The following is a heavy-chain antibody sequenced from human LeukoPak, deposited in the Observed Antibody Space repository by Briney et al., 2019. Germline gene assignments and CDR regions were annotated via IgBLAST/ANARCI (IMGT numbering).Heavy chain of an antibody. J-gene: IGHJ1*01. CDR1: GGSISSYY. D-gene: IGHD3-22*01. CDR2: IYTSGSS. Sequence: SETLSLTCTVSGGSISSYYWSWIRQPAGKGLGWIGRIYTSGSSTYNPSLKGRVTMSLDTSKNQFSLKLSSVTAADTAVYYCARASGYYDSSGYVSEYFQHWGQGTLVTVSS. V-gene: IGHV4-4*07. CDR3: ARASGYYDSSGYVSEYFQH.